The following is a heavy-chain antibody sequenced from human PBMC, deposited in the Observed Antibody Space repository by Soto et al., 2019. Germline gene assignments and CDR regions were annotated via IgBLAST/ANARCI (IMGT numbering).Heavy chain of an antibody. V-gene: IGHV4-59*01. D-gene: IGHD3-22*01. CDR1: GGSISSYY. CDR2: IFYSGST. CDR3: ARDGYYSDSSGYQRVYYFDY. J-gene: IGHJ4*02. Sequence: SETLSLTCTVSGGSISSYYWSWIRQPPGKGLEWIGYIFYSGSTNYNPSPKSRVTISVDTSKNQFSLKLSSVTAADTAVYYCARDGYYSDSSGYQRVYYFDYWGQGTLVTVSS.